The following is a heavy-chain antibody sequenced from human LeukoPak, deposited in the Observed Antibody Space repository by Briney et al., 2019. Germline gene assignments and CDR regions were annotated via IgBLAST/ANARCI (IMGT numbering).Heavy chain of an antibody. Sequence: GGSLRLSCAASGFTFSSYAMHWVRQAPGKGLEWVAVISYDGSNKYYADSVKGRFTISRDNSKNTLYLQMNSLRAEDTAVYYCARALYGDYPNWFDPWGQGTLVTVSS. CDR2: ISYDGSNK. D-gene: IGHD4-17*01. V-gene: IGHV3-30-3*01. CDR1: GFTFSSYA. J-gene: IGHJ5*02. CDR3: ARALYGDYPNWFDP.